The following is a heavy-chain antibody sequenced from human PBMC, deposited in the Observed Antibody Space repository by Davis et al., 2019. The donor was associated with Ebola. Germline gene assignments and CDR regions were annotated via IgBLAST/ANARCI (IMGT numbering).Heavy chain of an antibody. Sequence: GESLKISCAASGFTFSNYGMHWVRQAPGKGLEWVAVIWYDGSKKYYAHSVKGRFTISRDNSKNTPYLQMNSLRAEDRAVYYCARDSDWNYDYWGQGTLVTVSS. CDR2: IWYDGSKK. J-gene: IGHJ4*02. CDR1: GFTFSNYG. D-gene: IGHD1-1*01. CDR3: ARDSDWNYDY. V-gene: IGHV3-33*01.